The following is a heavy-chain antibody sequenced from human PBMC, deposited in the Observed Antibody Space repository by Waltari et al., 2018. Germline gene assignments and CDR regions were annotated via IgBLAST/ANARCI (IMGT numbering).Heavy chain of an antibody. CDR3: ARHLAKEYSSSSSFDL. V-gene: IGHV4-38-2*01. CDR2: IYHSGST. D-gene: IGHD6-6*01. CDR1: GYSISSGYY. J-gene: IGHJ2*01. Sequence: QVQLQESGPGLVKPSETLSLTCAVSGYSISSGYYWGWIRQPPGKGLEWIGSIYHSGSTYYNPSLKSRVTISVDTSKNQFSLKLSSVTAADTAVYYCARHLAKEYSSSSSFDLWGRGTLVTVSS.